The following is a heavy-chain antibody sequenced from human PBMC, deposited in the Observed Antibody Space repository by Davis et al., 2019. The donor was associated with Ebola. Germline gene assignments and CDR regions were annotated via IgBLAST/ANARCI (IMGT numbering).Heavy chain of an antibody. Sequence: AASVKVSCMASGYTFTSHGLSWVRQAPGQGLEWMGWISAYNGNTNYAQKLQGRVTMTTDTSTSTAYMELRSLRSDDTAVYYCARDRGYSSSWDLGYWGQGTLVTVPS. J-gene: IGHJ4*02. D-gene: IGHD6-13*01. V-gene: IGHV1-18*01. CDR3: ARDRGYSSSWDLGY. CDR2: ISAYNGNT. CDR1: GYTFTSHG.